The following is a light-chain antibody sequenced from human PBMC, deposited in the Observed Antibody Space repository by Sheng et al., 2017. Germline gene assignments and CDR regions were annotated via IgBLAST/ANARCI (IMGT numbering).Light chain of an antibody. CDR3: QQYYSYPPL. CDR2: AAS. Sequence: AIRMTQSPSSFSASTGDRVTITCRASQGISSYLAWYQQKPGKAPKLLIYAASTLQSGVPSRFSGSVSGTDFTLTISCLQSEDFATYYCQQYYSYPPLFGGGTKVEIK. V-gene: IGKV1-8*01. CDR1: QGISSY. J-gene: IGKJ4*01.